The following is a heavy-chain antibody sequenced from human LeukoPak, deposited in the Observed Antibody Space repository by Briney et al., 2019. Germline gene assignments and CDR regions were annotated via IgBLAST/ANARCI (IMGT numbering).Heavy chain of an antibody. V-gene: IGHV3-48*01. J-gene: IGHJ3*02. CDR3: AREVAYCGGDCSADAFDI. D-gene: IGHD2-21*01. CDR1: GFTFSSYS. CDR2: ISSSSTI. Sequence: GGSLRLSCAASGFTFSSYSMNWVRQAPGKGLEWVSYISSSSTIYYADSVKGRFTISRDNAKNSLYLQMNSLRAEDTAVYYCAREVAYCGGDCSADAFDIWGQGTMVTVSS.